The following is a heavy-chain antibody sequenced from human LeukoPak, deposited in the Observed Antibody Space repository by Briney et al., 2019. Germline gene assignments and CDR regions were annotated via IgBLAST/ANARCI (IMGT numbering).Heavy chain of an antibody. Sequence: GGSLRLSCAASGFTSSSYAMHWVRQAPGKGLEWVTVISYDGNNKYYADSVRGRFTISRDSSKNTLYLQMNSLRAEDAAVYYCAKAPVTSCRGAYCYPFDYWGQGTLVTVSS. CDR3: AKAPVTSCRGAYCYPFDY. J-gene: IGHJ4*02. V-gene: IGHV3-30*04. CDR1: GFTSSSYA. CDR2: ISYDGNNK. D-gene: IGHD2-21*01.